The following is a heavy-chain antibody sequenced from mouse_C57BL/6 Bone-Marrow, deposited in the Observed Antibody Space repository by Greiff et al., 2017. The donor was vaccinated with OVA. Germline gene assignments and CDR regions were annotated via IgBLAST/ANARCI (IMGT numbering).Heavy chain of an antibody. Sequence: EVQRVESGGGLVKPGGSLKLSCAASGFTFSSYAMSWVRQTPEKRLEWVATISDGGKYPYYPDNVKGRFTSSRDNAKNNLYLQMSHLKSEDTAMYYCARDRAAWFAYWGQGTLVTVSA. CDR1: GFTFSSYA. CDR2: ISDGGKYP. J-gene: IGHJ3*01. CDR3: ARDRAAWFAY. V-gene: IGHV5-4*01.